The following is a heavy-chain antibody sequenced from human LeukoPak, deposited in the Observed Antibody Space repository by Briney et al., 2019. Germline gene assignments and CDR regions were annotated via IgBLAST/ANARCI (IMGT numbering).Heavy chain of an antibody. Sequence: SETLSLTCTVSGGSIRSYYWSWIRQPPGKGLEWIGYIYYSGSTNYNPSLKSRVTISVDTSKNQFSLKLSSVTAADTAVYYCARDGSGPRHYYMDVWGKGTTVTVSS. CDR2: IYYSGST. CDR1: GGSIRSYY. CDR3: ARDGSGPRHYYMDV. V-gene: IGHV4-59*01. J-gene: IGHJ6*03. D-gene: IGHD3-10*01.